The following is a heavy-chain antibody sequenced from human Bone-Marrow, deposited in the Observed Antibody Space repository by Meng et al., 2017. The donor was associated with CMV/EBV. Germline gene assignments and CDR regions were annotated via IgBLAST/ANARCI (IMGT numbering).Heavy chain of an antibody. Sequence: GESLKISCAASGFTFSDYYMSWIRQAPGKGLEWVANIKQDGNEKYYVDSVKGRFTISRDNAKNSLYLQMNSLRAEDTAVYYCARGPYYGSVLSGYYYYGMDVWGQGTTVTVSS. V-gene: IGHV3-7*01. CDR1: GFTFSDYY. D-gene: IGHD3-10*01. CDR2: IKQDGNEK. CDR3: ARGPYYGSVLSGYYYYGMDV. J-gene: IGHJ6*02.